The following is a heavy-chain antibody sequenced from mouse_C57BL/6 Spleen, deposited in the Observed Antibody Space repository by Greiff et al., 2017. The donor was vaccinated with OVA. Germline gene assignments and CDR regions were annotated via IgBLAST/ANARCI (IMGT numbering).Heavy chain of an antibody. CDR1: GFTFSSYG. Sequence: EVQLVASGGDLVKPGGSLKLSCAASGFTFSSYGMSWVRQTPDKRLEWVATISSGGSYTYYPDSVKGRFTISRDNAKNTLYLQMRSLKSEDTAMYYGAREGWGNSEIEYFDVGGTGTTVTV. J-gene: IGHJ1*03. CDR2: ISSGGSYT. V-gene: IGHV5-6*01. D-gene: IGHD2-1*01. CDR3: AREGWGNSEIEYFDV.